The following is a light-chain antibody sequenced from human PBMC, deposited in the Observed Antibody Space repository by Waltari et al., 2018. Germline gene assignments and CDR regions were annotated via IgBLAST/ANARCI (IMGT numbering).Light chain of an antibody. CDR1: QSVSDHVNNKNY. Sequence: DIVMTQSPDSLTVYPGERATINCRSSQSVSDHVNNKNYLAWYRQKPGQPPKLLISWASTREFGVPDRFSGTGSGTEFTLTISSLQAEDVAVYYCQQYYNTPPTFGRVTKVEIK. CDR2: WAS. CDR3: QQYYNTPPT. J-gene: IGKJ1*01. V-gene: IGKV4-1*01.